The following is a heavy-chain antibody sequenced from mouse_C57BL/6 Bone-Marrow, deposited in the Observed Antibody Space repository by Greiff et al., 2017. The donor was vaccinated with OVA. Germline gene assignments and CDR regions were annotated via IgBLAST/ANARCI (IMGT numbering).Heavy chain of an antibody. CDR3: ATLTGFAY. CDR2: ISSGSSTI. Sequence: EVQLVESGGGLVKPGGSLKLSCAASGFTFSDYGMHWVRQAPEKGLEWVAYISSGSSTIYYADTVKGRFTISRDNAKNTLFLQMTSLWSEDTAMYYCATLTGFAYWGQGTLVTVSA. J-gene: IGHJ3*01. V-gene: IGHV5-17*01. CDR1: GFTFSDYG. D-gene: IGHD4-1*01.